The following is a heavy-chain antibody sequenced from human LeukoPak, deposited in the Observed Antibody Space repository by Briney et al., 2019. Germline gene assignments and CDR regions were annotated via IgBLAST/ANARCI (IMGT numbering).Heavy chain of an antibody. CDR3: ARVAAGTNSFGAKD. J-gene: IGHJ4*02. Sequence: PSETLYLTCSVSGGSIGTNFWSWIRQVPGNGLEWIGYRSYSGSTNYNPSLKSRVSISIDTSKNQFSLELNSVTAADTAVYYCARVAAGTNSFGAKDWGQGTLVTVSS. D-gene: IGHD6-19*01. V-gene: IGHV4-59*01. CDR2: RSYSGST. CDR1: GGSIGTNF.